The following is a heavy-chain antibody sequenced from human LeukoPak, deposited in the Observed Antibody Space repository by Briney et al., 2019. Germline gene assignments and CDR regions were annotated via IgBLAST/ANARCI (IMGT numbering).Heavy chain of an antibody. CDR1: GFSLSTSGVG. J-gene: IGHJ4*02. CDR2: IYWNDDK. Sequence: ESGPTLVKPTQTLTLTCTFSGFSLSTSGVGVGWIRQPPGKALEWLALIYWNDDKRYSPSLKSRLTITKDTSKNQVVLTMTNMDPVDTATYYCAREIIVEMATNWLLFDYWGQGTLVTVSS. V-gene: IGHV2-5*01. D-gene: IGHD5-24*01. CDR3: AREIIVEMATNWLLFDY.